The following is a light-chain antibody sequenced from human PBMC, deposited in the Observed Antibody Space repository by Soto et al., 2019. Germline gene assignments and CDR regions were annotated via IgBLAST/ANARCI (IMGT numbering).Light chain of an antibody. V-gene: IGKV3-15*01. CDR1: QFVSSR. Sequence: EIVVTQSPATLSGSPGERVTLSCRASQFVSSRLAWYQQRPGQVPRLLIYETSTRAPGISARFSGSGSGTEFTLTISALQDEDCAVYDCQEYLQWPAVMFGQGTTVDMK. CDR3: QEYLQWPAVM. J-gene: IGKJ1*01. CDR2: ETS.